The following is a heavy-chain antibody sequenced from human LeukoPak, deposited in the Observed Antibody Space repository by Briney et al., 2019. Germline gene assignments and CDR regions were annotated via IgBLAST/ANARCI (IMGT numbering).Heavy chain of an antibody. CDR2: IGGNGLST. CDR1: GFTFSSYV. V-gene: IGHV3-23*01. CDR3: ARDLGTTLAPSY. D-gene: IGHD1-1*01. Sequence: PGGPLRLSCAASGFTFSSYVMNWVRQAPGKGLEWVSAGVLEWVSTIGGNGLSTSYADSVKGRFTISRDNSKNTLYLQMNSLRADDTAIYYCARDLGTTLAPSYWGQGTLVTVSS. J-gene: IGHJ4*02.